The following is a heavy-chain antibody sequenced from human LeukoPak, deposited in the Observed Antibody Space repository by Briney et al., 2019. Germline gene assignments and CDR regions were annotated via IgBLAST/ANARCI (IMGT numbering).Heavy chain of an antibody. V-gene: IGHV3-11*01. J-gene: IGHJ6*02. D-gene: IGHD5-18*01. CDR3: ARHDTAMATDYGMDV. CDR1: GFTFSDYY. Sequence: GGSLRLSCAASGFTFSDYYMSWIRQAPGKGLEWVSYISSRGSTIYYADSVKGRFTFSRDNAKNSLYLQMNSLRAEDTAVYYCARHDTAMATDYGMDVWGQGTTVTVSS. CDR2: ISSRGSTI.